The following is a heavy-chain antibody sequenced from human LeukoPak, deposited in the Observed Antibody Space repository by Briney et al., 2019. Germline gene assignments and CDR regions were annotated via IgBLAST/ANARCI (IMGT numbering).Heavy chain of an antibody. D-gene: IGHD3-3*02. CDR1: GFTFSSYA. CDR2: ISGSGGST. CDR3: AGISSNPEDYYYGMDV. Sequence: GRSLRLSCAASGFTFSSYAMSWVRQAPGKGLEWVSAISGSGGSTYYADSVKGRFTISRDNSKNTLYLQMNSLRAEDTAVYYCAGISSNPEDYYYGMDVWGQGTTVTVSS. V-gene: IGHV3-23*01. J-gene: IGHJ6*02.